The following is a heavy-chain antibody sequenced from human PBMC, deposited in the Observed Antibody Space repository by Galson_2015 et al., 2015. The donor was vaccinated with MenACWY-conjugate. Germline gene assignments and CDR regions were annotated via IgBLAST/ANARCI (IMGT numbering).Heavy chain of an antibody. CDR1: GSSFTNYW. CDR2: IYPANSDS. D-gene: IGHD3-22*01. J-gene: IGHJ4*02. Sequence: QSGAEVKKPGESLEISCKGSGSSFTNYWIGWARQMPEKGLEWMGIIYPANSDSIYSPSFQGQVTISADKSISTTYLQWNSLKASDNAMYYCARAYYYDNSGYEDYWGQGTLVTVSS. CDR3: ARAYYYDNSGYEDY. V-gene: IGHV5-51*01.